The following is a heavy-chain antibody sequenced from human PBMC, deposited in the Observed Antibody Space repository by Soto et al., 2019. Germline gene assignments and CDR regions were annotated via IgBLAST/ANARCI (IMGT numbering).Heavy chain of an antibody. D-gene: IGHD3-10*01. J-gene: IGHJ4*02. CDR1: GFTFSSYE. CDR2: ISSGGGTI. Sequence: EVQLVESGGGLVQPGGSLRLSCAASGFTFSSYEMDWVRQAPGKGLEWVAYISSGGGTIFYADSVKGRFTISRDNAKNSLYLQMNSLRAEDTAVYYCAREPQGGSGTYYSQFDHWGQGTLVTVSS. CDR3: AREPQGGSGTYYSQFDH. V-gene: IGHV3-48*03.